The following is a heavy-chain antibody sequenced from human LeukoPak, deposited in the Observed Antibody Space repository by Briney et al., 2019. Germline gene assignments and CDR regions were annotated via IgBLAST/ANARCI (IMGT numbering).Heavy chain of an antibody. CDR1: GFTFSSYS. CDR2: ISSSSSYI. CDR3: ARDHHYGDYYFDY. V-gene: IGHV3-21*01. D-gene: IGHD4-17*01. Sequence: GGSLRLSCAASGFTFSSYSMNWVRQAPGKGLEWVSSISSSSSYIYYADSVKGRFTISRDNAKNTLYLQMNSLRAEDTAVYYCARDHHYGDYYFDYWGQGTLVTVSS. J-gene: IGHJ4*02.